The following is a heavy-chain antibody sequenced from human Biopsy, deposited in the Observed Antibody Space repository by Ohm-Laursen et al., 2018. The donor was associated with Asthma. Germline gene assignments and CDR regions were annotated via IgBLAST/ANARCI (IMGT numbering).Heavy chain of an antibody. Sequence: SVKVSCKTSGYSLTDLSMHWVRQAPGQGLEWMGGHDHEEGGTVNARRFQGRVTMTEDTSTDTAYMELSSLSSDDTAVYYCASDFPKDYVRYNFQFWGQGTLVTVS. V-gene: IGHV1-24*01. CDR1: GYSLTDLS. CDR2: HDHEEGGT. J-gene: IGHJ4*02. CDR3: ASDFPKDYVRYNFQF. D-gene: IGHD4-17*01.